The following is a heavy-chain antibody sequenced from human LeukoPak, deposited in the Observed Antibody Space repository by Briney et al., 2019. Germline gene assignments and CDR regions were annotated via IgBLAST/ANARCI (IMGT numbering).Heavy chain of an antibody. J-gene: IGHJ5*02. CDR3: ATVKRELYYDSSRNWFDP. CDR1: GYSFTSYW. V-gene: IGHV5-51*01. CDR2: IYPGDSDT. Sequence: GESLKISCKGSGYSFTSYWIGWVRQMPGKGLEWMGIIYPGDSDTGYSPSFQGQVTISADKSISTAYLQWSSLKASDTAMYYCATVKRELYYDSSRNWFDPWGQGTLVTVSS. D-gene: IGHD3-22*01.